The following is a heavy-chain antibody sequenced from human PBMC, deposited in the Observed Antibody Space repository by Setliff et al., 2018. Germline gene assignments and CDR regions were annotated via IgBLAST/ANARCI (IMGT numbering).Heavy chain of an antibody. Sequence: ASVKVSCKASGYTFTDFGINWVRQAPGQGLEWMAWVSDNNGNTNYAKSFQGRVTMNTDTSTSTAYMELGSLTSDDTAVYYCARDRKSSPEHYYFDYWGQGTLVTVS. V-gene: IGHV1-18*01. CDR3: ARDRKSSPEHYYFDY. CDR1: GYTFTDFG. CDR2: VSDNNGNT. J-gene: IGHJ4*02.